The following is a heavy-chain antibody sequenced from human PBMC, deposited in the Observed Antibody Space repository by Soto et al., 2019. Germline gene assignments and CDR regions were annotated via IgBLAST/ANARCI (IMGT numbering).Heavy chain of an antibody. D-gene: IGHD3-10*01. J-gene: IGHJ4*02. CDR2: IYGNDDK. V-gene: IGHV2-5*01. Sequence: QITLKESGPPLVKPTQTLTLTCTFSGFSLSTSDLGVGWIRQPPGKALEWLALIYGNDDKRFSPSLKSRLTITKDTSKNQVVLTLTNVDPVDTATYYCAHAPGYFYGPRSYSEFDHWGQGTPVTVSS. CDR1: GFSLSTSDLG. CDR3: AHAPGYFYGPRSYSEFDH.